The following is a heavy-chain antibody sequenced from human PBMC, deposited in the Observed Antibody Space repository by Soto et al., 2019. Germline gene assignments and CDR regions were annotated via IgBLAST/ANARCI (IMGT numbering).Heavy chain of an antibody. CDR3: ARVGHAGASFDY. D-gene: IGHD3-10*01. Sequence: SVKVSCKASGGTFSSYAISWVRQAPGQGLEWMGGIIPIFGTANYAQKFQGRVTITADESTSTAYMELSSLRSEDTAVYYCARVGHAGASFDYWGQGTLVTVSS. V-gene: IGHV1-69*13. CDR1: GGTFSSYA. CDR2: IIPIFGTA. J-gene: IGHJ4*02.